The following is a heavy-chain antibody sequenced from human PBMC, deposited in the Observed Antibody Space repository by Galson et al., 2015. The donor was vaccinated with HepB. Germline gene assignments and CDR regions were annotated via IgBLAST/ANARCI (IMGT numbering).Heavy chain of an antibody. CDR1: GFTFSDYA. V-gene: IGHV3-23*01. D-gene: IGHD5-18*01. CDR3: AKGGDEAMGIDY. Sequence: SLRLSCAASGFTFSDYAMSWVRQAPGKGLDWVSTITNTGDTTYYADSLRGRFSISRDSSKNTLCLQMNSLRVEDTAIYYCAKGGDEAMGIDYWGQGTLVTVSP. J-gene: IGHJ4*02. CDR2: ITNTGDTT.